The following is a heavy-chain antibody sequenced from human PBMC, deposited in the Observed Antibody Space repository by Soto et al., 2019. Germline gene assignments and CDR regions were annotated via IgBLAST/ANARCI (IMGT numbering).Heavy chain of an antibody. CDR1: GGSITIGGYC. V-gene: IGHV4-30-2*01. D-gene: IGHD3-10*01. CDR3: ARVWFGESSWFDP. Sequence: SVTLTLTCTVSGGSITIGGYCWSWIRQPPWQGLEWIGYICHSGNTYYNPSLKSRVTTSLDRSKNQFSLNLSSVTAADTAVYYCARVWFGESSWFDPWGQGTLVTVSS. CDR2: ICHSGNT. J-gene: IGHJ5*02.